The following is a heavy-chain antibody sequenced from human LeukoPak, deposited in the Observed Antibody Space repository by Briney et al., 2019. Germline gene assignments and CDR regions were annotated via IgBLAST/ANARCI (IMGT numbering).Heavy chain of an antibody. Sequence: AGGSLRLSCAASGFTFSSYAMHWVRQAPGKGLEWVANIKQDGSEKYYVDSVKGRFTISRDNAKNSLYLQMNSLRAEDTAVYYCFGVVIDYYYYYMDVWGKGTTVTVPS. J-gene: IGHJ6*03. CDR2: IKQDGSEK. CDR1: GFTFSSYA. D-gene: IGHD3-3*01. V-gene: IGHV3-7*01. CDR3: FGVVIDYYYYYMDV.